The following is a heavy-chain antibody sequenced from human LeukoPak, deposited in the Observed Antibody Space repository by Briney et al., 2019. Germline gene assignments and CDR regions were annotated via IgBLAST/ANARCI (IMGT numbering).Heavy chain of an antibody. CDR1: GGSISSSNYY. CDR3: AREAAGLDY. Sequence: SETLSLTCTVSGGSISSSNYYWGWIRQPPGKGMEWIGSIYYSGSTYYNPSLKSRVTISVDTSKNQFSLKLTSVTAADTAVYYCAREAAGLDYWGQGTLVTVSS. V-gene: IGHV4-39*07. CDR2: IYYSGST. D-gene: IGHD6-13*01. J-gene: IGHJ4*02.